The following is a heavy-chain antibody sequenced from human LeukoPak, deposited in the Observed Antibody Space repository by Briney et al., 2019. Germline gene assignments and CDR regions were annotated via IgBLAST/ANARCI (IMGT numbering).Heavy chain of an antibody. CDR1: GFTFSSYA. CDR2: ISYDGSNK. V-gene: IGHV3-30*04. Sequence: GGSLRLSCAASGFTFSSYAMHWVRQAPGKGLEWVAVISYDGSNKYYADSVKGRFTISRDNSKDTLHLQVNSLRAEDTAVYYCARDLRHQLLYCLDYWGQGTLVTVSS. CDR3: ARDLRHQLLYCLDY. J-gene: IGHJ4*02. D-gene: IGHD2-2*02.